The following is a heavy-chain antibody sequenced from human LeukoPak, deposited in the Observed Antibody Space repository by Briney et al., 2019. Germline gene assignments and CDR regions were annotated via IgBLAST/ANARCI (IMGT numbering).Heavy chain of an antibody. CDR2: IYYSGST. CDR3: ARLAVAGSTYYYYGMDV. Sequence: PSETLSLTCTVSGGSISSYYWSWIRQPPGKGLEWIGYIYYSGSTNYNPSLKSRVTISVDTSKNQFSLKLSSVTAADTAVYYCARLAVAGSTYYYYGMDVWGQGTTVTVSS. V-gene: IGHV4-59*08. D-gene: IGHD6-19*01. CDR1: GGSISSYY. J-gene: IGHJ6*02.